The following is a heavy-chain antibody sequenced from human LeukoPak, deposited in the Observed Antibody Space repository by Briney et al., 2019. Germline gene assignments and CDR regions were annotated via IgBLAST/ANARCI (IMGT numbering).Heavy chain of an antibody. CDR1: GGSFSGYY. D-gene: IGHD3-10*01. CDR2: INHSGST. CDR3: ARLLYGSGYDAFDI. J-gene: IGHJ3*02. V-gene: IGHV4-34*01. Sequence: SETLSLTCAVYGGSFSGYYWSWIRQPPGKGLEWIGEINHSGSTNCNPSLKSRVTISVDTSKNQFSLKLSSVTAADTAVYYCARLLYGSGYDAFDIWGQGTMVTVSS.